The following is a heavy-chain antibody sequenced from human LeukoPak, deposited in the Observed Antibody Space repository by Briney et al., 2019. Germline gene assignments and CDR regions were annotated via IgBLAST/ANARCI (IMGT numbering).Heavy chain of an antibody. D-gene: IGHD3-3*01. CDR1: GFTFSSYS. J-gene: IGHJ6*03. V-gene: IGHV3-21*01. CDR2: ISSSSSYI. Sequence: GGSLRLSCAASGFTFSSYSMNWVRQAPGKGLEWVSSISSSSSYIYYADSVKGRFTISRDNAKNTLYLPMNSLRAEDTAVYYCAKVQGYDFWSGYYTDYYYYTDVWGKGTTVTVSS. CDR3: AKVQGYDFWSGYYTDYYYYTDV.